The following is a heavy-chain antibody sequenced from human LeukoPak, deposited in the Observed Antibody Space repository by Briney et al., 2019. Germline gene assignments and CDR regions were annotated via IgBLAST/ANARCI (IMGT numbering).Heavy chain of an antibody. J-gene: IGHJ4*02. CDR2: ISGHSDST. CDR1: GFTFSSHA. Sequence: PGGSLRLSCAASGFTFSSHAMSWVRQAPGQGPEWVSGISGHSDSTYHADSVKGRFTISRDNSKNTLYLQMNSLRAEDTAVYYCAGYVWGTYRYTNNWGQGTLVTVSS. D-gene: IGHD3-16*02. CDR3: AGYVWGTYRYTNN. V-gene: IGHV3-23*01.